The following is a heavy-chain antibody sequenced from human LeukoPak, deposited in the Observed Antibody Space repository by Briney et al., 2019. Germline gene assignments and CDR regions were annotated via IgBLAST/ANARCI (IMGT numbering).Heavy chain of an antibody. CDR1: GGSISSGSYY. CDR2: IYTSGST. CDR3: ARVGGSSTLFDC. Sequence: SSQTLSLTCTVSGGSISSGSYYWSWIRQPAGKGLEWIGRIYTSGSTNYNPSLKSRVTISVDTSKNQFSLKLSSVTAADTAVYYCARVGGSSTLFDCWGQGTMATVSS. V-gene: IGHV4-61*02. J-gene: IGHJ4*02. D-gene: IGHD6-13*01.